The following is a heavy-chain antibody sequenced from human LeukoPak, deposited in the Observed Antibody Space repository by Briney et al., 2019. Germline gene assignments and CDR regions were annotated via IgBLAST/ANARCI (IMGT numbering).Heavy chain of an antibody. CDR3: ARERSYYDILTGYHNWFDP. CDR2: IYYSGAT. CDR1: DSSISNYY. Sequence: SETLSLTCTVSDSSISNYYWSWIRQPPGKGLEWIGYIYYSGATNYNPSLKSRVTISVDTSKNQFSLNLSSVTAADTAVYYCARERSYYDILTGYHNWFDPWGQGTLVTVSS. D-gene: IGHD3-9*01. J-gene: IGHJ5*02. V-gene: IGHV4-59*01.